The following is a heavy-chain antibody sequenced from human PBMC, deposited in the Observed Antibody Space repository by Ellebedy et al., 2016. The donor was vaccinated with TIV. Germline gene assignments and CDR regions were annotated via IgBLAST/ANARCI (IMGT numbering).Heavy chain of an antibody. J-gene: IGHJ4*02. Sequence: PGGSLRLSCAASGFTFSSSAMSWVRQAPGKGLEWVSGFGVSGDTTYYADSVEGRFTISRDNSKKTLYLQMNSLRAEDTAVYYCAKPGYSSGWEQYFDYWGQGTLVTVSS. D-gene: IGHD6-19*01. CDR2: FGVSGDTT. CDR1: GFTFSSSA. V-gene: IGHV3-23*01. CDR3: AKPGYSSGWEQYFDY.